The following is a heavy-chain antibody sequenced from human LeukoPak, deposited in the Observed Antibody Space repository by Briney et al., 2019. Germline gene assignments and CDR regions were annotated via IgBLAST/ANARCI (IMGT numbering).Heavy chain of an antibody. V-gene: IGHV3-30*18. Sequence: PGGSLRLSCAASGFTFSSYGMHWVRQAPGKGLEWMAVISYDGSNKYYADSVKGRFTISRDNSKNTLYLQMNSLRAEDTAVYYCAKFPDIVVVPAATTRYGMDVWGQGTTVTVSS. J-gene: IGHJ6*02. CDR3: AKFPDIVVVPAATTRYGMDV. CDR1: GFTFSSYG. D-gene: IGHD2-2*01. CDR2: ISYDGSNK.